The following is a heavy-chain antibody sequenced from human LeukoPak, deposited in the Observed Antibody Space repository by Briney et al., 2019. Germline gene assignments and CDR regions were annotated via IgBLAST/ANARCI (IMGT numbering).Heavy chain of an antibody. J-gene: IGHJ4*02. CDR1: GFTFSSSA. CDR2: VSNSGGST. V-gene: IGHV3-23*01. CDR3: ARDRPYFDY. Sequence: GGSLSLSCAASGFTFSSSAMSWVSQAPGKGLELVSAVSNSGGSTFYADSVMGRFTISRDNSRNTLYLQMNSLRAEDTAVYYCARDRPYFDYWGQGTLVTVSS.